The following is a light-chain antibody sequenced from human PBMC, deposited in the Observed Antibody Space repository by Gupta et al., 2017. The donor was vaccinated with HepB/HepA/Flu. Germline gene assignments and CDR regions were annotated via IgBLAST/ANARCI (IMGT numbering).Light chain of an antibody. CDR2: EVS. J-gene: IGLJ1*01. Sequence: SALTQPASVSGYPGQSVTIPCTGTSSDVGRHNRVSWYKQSPGTAHKLMIFEVSKSPAGVSGRFSDSGAANTASLTISGHQEVVAADYYCHTDTSSSNCVFGTGTKVTVL. CDR1: SSDVGRHNR. V-gene: IGLV2-18*02. CDR3: HTDTSSSNCV.